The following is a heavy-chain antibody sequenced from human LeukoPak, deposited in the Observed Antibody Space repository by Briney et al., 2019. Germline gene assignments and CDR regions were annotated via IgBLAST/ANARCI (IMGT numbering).Heavy chain of an antibody. D-gene: IGHD1-26*01. CDR2: ISASGGTT. CDR3: AKDWWDE. CDR1: GFTFSSYD. V-gene: IGHV3-23*01. J-gene: IGHJ4*02. Sequence: GGSLRLSCAASGFTFSSYDMSWVRQAPGKGLEWVSTISASGGTTYYADSVKGRFTISRDRSKNTLYLQMNSLRAEDTAVYYCAKDWWDEWGQGTLVTVSS.